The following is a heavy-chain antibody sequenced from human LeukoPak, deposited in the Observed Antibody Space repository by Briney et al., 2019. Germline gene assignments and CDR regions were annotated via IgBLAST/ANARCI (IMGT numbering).Heavy chain of an antibody. D-gene: IGHD3-10*01. Sequence: GGSLRLSCAASGFNFRTYAMSWVRQAPGKGLEWVSVIYSGGSTYYADSVKGRFTISRDNSKNTLYLQMNSLRAEDTAVYYCANGGMFDYWGQGTLVTVSS. V-gene: IGHV3-66*02. CDR2: IYSGGST. CDR1: GFNFRTYA. J-gene: IGHJ4*02. CDR3: ANGGMFDY.